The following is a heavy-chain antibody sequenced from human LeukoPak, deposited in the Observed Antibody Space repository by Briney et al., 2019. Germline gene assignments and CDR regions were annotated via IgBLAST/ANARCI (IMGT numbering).Heavy chain of an antibody. CDR2: INPNSGGT. V-gene: IGHV1-2*02. CDR1: GYTFTGYY. D-gene: IGHD3-16*01. CDR3: ARDRQRRLRLGAFDI. Sequence: ASVKVSCKASGYTFTGYYMHWVRQAPGQGLEWMGWINPNSGGTNYAQKFQGRVTMTRDTSISTAYMELSRLRSDDTAVYYCARDRQRRLRLGAFDIWGQGTMVTVSS. J-gene: IGHJ3*02.